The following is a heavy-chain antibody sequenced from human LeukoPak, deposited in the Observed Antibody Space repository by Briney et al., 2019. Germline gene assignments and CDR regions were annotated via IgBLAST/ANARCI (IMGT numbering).Heavy chain of an antibody. V-gene: IGHV4-4*07. CDR1: GGSISNYY. J-gene: IGHJ3*02. CDR2: LHASGST. D-gene: IGHD3-16*01. CDR3: ARDQSGSGGHNNDAFDI. Sequence: KPSETLSLTCSVSGGSISNYYWNWIRQPAGKGLEWIGRLHASGSTRYNPSFGTRVTMSADTSKSQLPLKLTSVTAADTALYFGARDQSGSGGHNNDAFDIWGQGTMVTVYS.